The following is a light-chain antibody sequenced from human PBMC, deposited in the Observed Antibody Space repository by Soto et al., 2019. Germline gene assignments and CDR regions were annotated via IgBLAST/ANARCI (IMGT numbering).Light chain of an antibody. Sequence: DIQMTQSPSTLSASVGDRVTITCRASQSISSWLAWYQQKPGKAPKLLMYKASTLQSGVPSRFSGSGSGTEFTLTFSSLQPDDFATYYCQRYDTYSVNAFGQGTRLEIK. CDR3: QRYDTYSVNA. CDR1: QSISSW. V-gene: IGKV1-5*03. J-gene: IGKJ2*01. CDR2: KAS.